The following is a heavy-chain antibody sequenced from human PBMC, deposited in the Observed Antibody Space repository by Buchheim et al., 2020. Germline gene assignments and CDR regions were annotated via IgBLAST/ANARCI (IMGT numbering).Heavy chain of an antibody. CDR1: GFTFSSYW. CDR2: INSDGSST. CDR3: TREYFSAADY. V-gene: IGHV3-74*01. D-gene: IGHD3-9*01. J-gene: IGHJ4*02. Sequence: VQLVESGGGLVQPGGSLRLSCEASGFTFSSYWMHWVRQAPGKGLVWVSHINSDGSSTSYSDSVKGRFTISRDNAKKTVYLEMNSLRAEDTAVYYCTREYFSAADYWGQGAL.